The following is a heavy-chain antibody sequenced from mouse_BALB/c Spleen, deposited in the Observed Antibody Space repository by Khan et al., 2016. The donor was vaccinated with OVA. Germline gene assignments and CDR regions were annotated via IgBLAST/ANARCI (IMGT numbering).Heavy chain of an antibody. CDR1: GYTFTTYW. Sequence: QVQLQQSGAELAQPGASVKMSCKTSGYTFTTYWMHWVKQRPGQGLEWIGYINPSTDYTEYNQRFQDKATLTTDKSSSTAYIQLSRLTSEDSAVYYRTRRGLDGIIANWGQGTLVTVTA. V-gene: IGHV1-7*01. D-gene: IGHD2-1*01. CDR3: TRRGLDGIIAN. J-gene: IGHJ3*01. CDR2: INPSTDYT.